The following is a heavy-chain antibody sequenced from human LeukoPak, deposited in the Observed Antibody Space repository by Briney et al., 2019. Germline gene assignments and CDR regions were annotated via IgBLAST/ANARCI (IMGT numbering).Heavy chain of an antibody. CDR2: INPNSGGT. J-gene: IGHJ3*02. Sequence: ASVKVSCKASGYTFTGYYMHWVRQAPGQGLEWMGWINPNSGGTNYAQKFQGRVTMTRDTSISTAYMELSRLRSDDTAVYYCATYRPSKATIFGVVNYERYSDAFDIWGQGTMVTVSS. D-gene: IGHD3-3*01. V-gene: IGHV1-2*02. CDR3: ATYRPSKATIFGVVNYERYSDAFDI. CDR1: GYTFTGYY.